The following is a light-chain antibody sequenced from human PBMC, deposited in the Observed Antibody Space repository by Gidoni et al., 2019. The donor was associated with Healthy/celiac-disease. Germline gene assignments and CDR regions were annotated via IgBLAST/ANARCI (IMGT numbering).Light chain of an antibody. J-gene: IGLJ1*01. V-gene: IGLV2-23*01. CDR2: EGS. CDR3: CSYAGSSTYV. Sequence: QSPLTNPAPWSGSPEQAITISGTGTSSDVGIYNLFSCSQQPPGKAPKLMIYEGSKRPSGVSNRFSGSKAGNTASLTITGLQAEDEADYYCCSYAGSSTYVFGTGTKVTVL. CDR1: SSDVGIYNL.